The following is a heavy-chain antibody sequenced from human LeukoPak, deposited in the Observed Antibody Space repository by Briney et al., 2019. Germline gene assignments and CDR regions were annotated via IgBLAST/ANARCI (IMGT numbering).Heavy chain of an antibody. D-gene: IGHD6-19*01. Sequence: ASVKVSCKASGYTFTGYYMHWVRQAPGQGLEWMGWINLHSGGTNYAQKFQGRVTMTRDTSISTAYMELSTLRSDDTAVYYCLRVEYRRGWFPADYWGQGTLVTVSS. CDR3: LRVEYRRGWFPADY. CDR1: GYTFTGYY. V-gene: IGHV1-2*02. CDR2: INLHSGGT. J-gene: IGHJ4*02.